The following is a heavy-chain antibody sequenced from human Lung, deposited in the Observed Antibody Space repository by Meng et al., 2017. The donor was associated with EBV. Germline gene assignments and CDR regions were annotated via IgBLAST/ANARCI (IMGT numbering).Heavy chain of an antibody. J-gene: IGHJ4*02. CDR2: INTNPGNP. CDR1: GYNFIHYA. CDR3: ARVAPSGYRYFDY. D-gene: IGHD3-3*01. V-gene: IGHV7-4-1*02. Sequence: VHAGQSGFGCKKPGAPWTVYRKASGYNFIHYAMNLVRQAPGQGLVWMGWINTNPGNPTYAQGFTRRFVFSLDTSFRTAYLQISSLKAEDTAVYYCARVAPSGYRYFDYWGQGTLVTVSS.